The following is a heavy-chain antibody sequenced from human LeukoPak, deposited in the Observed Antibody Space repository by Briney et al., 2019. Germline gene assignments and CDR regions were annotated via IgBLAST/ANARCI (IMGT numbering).Heavy chain of an antibody. D-gene: IGHD3-10*01. Sequence: PGGSPRLSCAASGFTFSSYAMSWVRQAPGKGLEWVSVISGSGGSTYYADSVKGRFTISRDNSKNTLYLQMNSLRAEDTAVYYCAKGSDYYGSGTYLDYWGQGTLVTVSS. CDR1: GFTFSSYA. CDR3: AKGSDYYGSGTYLDY. J-gene: IGHJ4*02. CDR2: ISGSGGST. V-gene: IGHV3-23*01.